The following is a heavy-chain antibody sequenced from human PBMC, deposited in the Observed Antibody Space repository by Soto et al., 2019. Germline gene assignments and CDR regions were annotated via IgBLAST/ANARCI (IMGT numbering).Heavy chain of an antibody. D-gene: IGHD3-10*01. CDR1: GFTFSSYG. V-gene: IGHV3-74*01. CDR2: IISDGSTK. CDR3: TRGAMVRGGQFEY. Sequence: EVQLVESGGGLVQPGGSLRLSCAASGFTFSSYGMHWVRQAPGKGLVWVSVIISDGSTKTYADSVKGRFTISRDNAKRKLYLQMTGVRAEYTAVYYCTRGAMVRGGQFEYWGQGTLVIVSS. J-gene: IGHJ4*02.